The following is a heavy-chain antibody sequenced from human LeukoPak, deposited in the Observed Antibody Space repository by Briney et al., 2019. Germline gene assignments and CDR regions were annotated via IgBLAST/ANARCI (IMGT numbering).Heavy chain of an antibody. Sequence: GRSLRLSCAASGFTFEDYGMHWVRQAPGKGLEWVSSISWHSGNIAYVDSVKGRFNISRDNAKNSLSLQMNSLRAEDTAVYYCARAIGCSGGRCYRLYDAFDIWGQGTMVTVSS. CDR3: ARAIGCSGGRCYRLYDAFDI. V-gene: IGHV3-9*01. D-gene: IGHD2-15*01. CDR1: GFTFEDYG. CDR2: ISWHSGNI. J-gene: IGHJ3*02.